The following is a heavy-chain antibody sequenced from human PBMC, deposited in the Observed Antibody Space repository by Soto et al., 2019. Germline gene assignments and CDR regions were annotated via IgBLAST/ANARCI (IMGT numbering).Heavy chain of an antibody. CDR1: GFTFSSSA. V-gene: IGHV3-30-3*01. Sequence: GGSLRLSCAASGFTFSSSAIHWVRQAPGKGLEWVAVISYDGSNKFYTDSVKGRFTLSRDNSNNTLDLQMNSLTAEDTAVYYCARGDYYDSSAYYYNNAFDIWGQGTLVTVSS. CDR2: ISYDGSNK. D-gene: IGHD3-22*01. J-gene: IGHJ3*02. CDR3: ARGDYYDSSAYYYNNAFDI.